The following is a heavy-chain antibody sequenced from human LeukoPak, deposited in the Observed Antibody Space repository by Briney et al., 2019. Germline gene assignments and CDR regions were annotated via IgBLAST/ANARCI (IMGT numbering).Heavy chain of an antibody. CDR3: ARVGYLEY. J-gene: IGHJ4*02. Sequence: SGGSLRLSCAASGFTFGSYAMHWVRQAPGKGLEWVAVISYDGSNKYYADSVKGRFTISRDNSKNTLYLQMNSLRAEDTAVYYCARVGYLEYWGQGTLVTVSS. D-gene: IGHD3-16*01. CDR1: GFTFGSYA. V-gene: IGHV3-30-3*01. CDR2: ISYDGSNK.